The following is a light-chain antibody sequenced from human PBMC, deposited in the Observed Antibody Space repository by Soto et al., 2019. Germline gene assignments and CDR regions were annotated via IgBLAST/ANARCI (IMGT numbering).Light chain of an antibody. Sequence: DIQMTQSPSSLSASVGDRVTITCRASQSISSYLNWYQQKVGKAPKLLISAASSLQSGVPSRFSGSGSGTDFTLTINSLQPEDFATYYCQQSYSTPWTFDQGTKVEIK. CDR2: AAS. CDR1: QSISSY. J-gene: IGKJ1*01. CDR3: QQSYSTPWT. V-gene: IGKV1-39*01.